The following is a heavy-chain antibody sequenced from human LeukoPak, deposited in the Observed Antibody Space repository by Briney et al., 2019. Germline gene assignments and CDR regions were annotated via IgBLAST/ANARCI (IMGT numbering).Heavy chain of an antibody. J-gene: IGHJ4*02. CDR2: INPNSGGT. CDR1: GYTFTGYY. V-gene: IGHV1-2*02. CDR3: ARGDIVVVPAAPLSVY. Sequence: ASVKVSXKASGYTFTGYYMHWVRQAPGQGLEWMGWINPNSGGTNYAQKFQGRVTMTRDTSISTAYMELSRLRSDDTAVYYCARGDIVVVPAAPLSVYWGQGTLVTVSS. D-gene: IGHD2-2*01.